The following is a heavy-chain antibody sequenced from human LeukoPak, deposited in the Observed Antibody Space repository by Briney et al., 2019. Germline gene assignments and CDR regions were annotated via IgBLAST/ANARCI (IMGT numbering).Heavy chain of an antibody. CDR1: GGSFSGYY. Sequence: SETLSLTCAVYGGSFSGYYWSWIRQSPGKGLEWIGEINHRGSTNYNPSLKRRVTISVDTSKNQFSLKLSSVTAADTAVYYCAKSLYGSGTYYNWFDPWGQGTLVTVSS. CDR2: INHRGST. J-gene: IGHJ5*02. CDR3: AKSLYGSGTYYNWFDP. V-gene: IGHV4-34*01. D-gene: IGHD3-10*01.